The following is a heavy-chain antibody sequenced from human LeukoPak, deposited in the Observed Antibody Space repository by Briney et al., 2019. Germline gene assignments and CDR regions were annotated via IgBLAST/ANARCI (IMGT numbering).Heavy chain of an antibody. CDR2: INPKSGGP. CDR1: GYTFTDYY. J-gene: IGHJ4*02. V-gene: IGHV1-2*06. CDR3: ARVFPPPPTGELDY. Sequence: GASVKVSCKASGYTFTDYYIHWVQRAPGQGLEWMGRINPKSGGPDYAQDFQGRVTMTRDTSINTADVELGSLTSDDTAVYYCARVFPPPPTGELDYGGREPRV. D-gene: IGHD3-10*01.